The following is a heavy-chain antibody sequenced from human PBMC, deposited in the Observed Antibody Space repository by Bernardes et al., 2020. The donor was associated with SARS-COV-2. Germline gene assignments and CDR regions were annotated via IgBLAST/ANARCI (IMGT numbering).Heavy chain of an antibody. V-gene: IGHV1-18*01. CDR2: ISGFNGDT. J-gene: IGHJ6*02. Sequence: ASVKVSCMASGYAFRSYGISWARQAPGQGHEWMGWISGFNGDTSYIQKIQDRVTLTTDTSTSTAYMDLRDLRSDDTAVYFCAREVMVRISDTYRNGMDLWGQGTTVTVSS. CDR3: AREVMVRISDTYRNGMDL. CDR1: GYAFRSYG. D-gene: IGHD3-10*01.